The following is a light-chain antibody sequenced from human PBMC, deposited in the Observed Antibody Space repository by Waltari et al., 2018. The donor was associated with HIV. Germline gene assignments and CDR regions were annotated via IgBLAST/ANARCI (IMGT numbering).Light chain of an antibody. CDR1: QSVSSSY. Sequence: EIVLTPSPGPLSLSPGERAPLSCRASQSVSSSYLAWYQQKPGQAPRLLIYGASSRATGIPDRFSGSGSGTDFTLTISRLEPEDFAVYYCQQYGSSPFTFGGGTKVEIK. CDR3: QQYGSSPFT. J-gene: IGKJ4*01. V-gene: IGKV3-20*01. CDR2: GAS.